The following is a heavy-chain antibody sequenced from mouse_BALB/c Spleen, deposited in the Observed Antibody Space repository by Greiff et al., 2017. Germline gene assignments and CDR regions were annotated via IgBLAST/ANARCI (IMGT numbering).Heavy chain of an antibody. D-gene: IGHD2-4*01. V-gene: IGHV5-17*02. CDR2: ISSGSSTI. CDR3: ARGKITTGAMDY. CDR1: GFTFSSFG. Sequence: EVKLMESGGGLVQPGGSRKLSCAASGFTFSSFGMHWVRQSPEKGLEWVAYISSGSSTIYYADTVKGRFTISRDNPKNTLFLQMTSLRSEDTAMYYCARGKITTGAMDYWGQGTSVTVSS. J-gene: IGHJ4*01.